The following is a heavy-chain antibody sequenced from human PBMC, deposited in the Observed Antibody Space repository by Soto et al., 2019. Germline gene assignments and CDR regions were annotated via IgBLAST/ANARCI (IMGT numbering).Heavy chain of an antibody. D-gene: IGHD2-15*01. V-gene: IGHV3-33*01. CDR2: IWYDGSKQ. CDR3: AAWAEGATEVH. CDR1: GFSFGVYG. J-gene: IGHJ4*02. Sequence: LRLSCEASGFSFGVYGMHWVRQAPGKGLEWVAVIWYDGSKQFYAASVAGRSTISRDDSTATLSLQMNKLRAEDTAVYYCAAWAEGATEVHWGQGTLVTVSS.